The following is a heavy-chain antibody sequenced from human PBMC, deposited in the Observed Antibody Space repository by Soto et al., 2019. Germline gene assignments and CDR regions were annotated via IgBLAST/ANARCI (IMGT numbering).Heavy chain of an antibody. CDR3: ARGLYHSSPPVNWFDP. Sequence: EASVKVSCKASGYTFTSYGISWVRQAPGQGLEWMGWISAYNGNTNYAQKLQGRVTMTTDTSTSTAYMELRSLRSDDTAVYYCARGLYHSSPPVNWFDPWGQGTLVTVSS. D-gene: IGHD3-16*02. V-gene: IGHV1-18*01. CDR2: ISAYNGNT. J-gene: IGHJ5*02. CDR1: GYTFTSYG.